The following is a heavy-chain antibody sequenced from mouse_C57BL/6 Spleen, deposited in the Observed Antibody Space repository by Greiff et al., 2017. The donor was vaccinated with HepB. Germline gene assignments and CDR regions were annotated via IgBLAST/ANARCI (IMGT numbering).Heavy chain of an antibody. V-gene: IGHV14-1*01. CDR3: TRAFSTTVVGLPMDY. Sequence: EVQLQQSGAELVRPGASVKLSCTASGFTIKAYYMPWVKQRPEQGLEWIGRIDPEGGDTEYAPKFQGKATKTADTSSNTAYLQHSSLPSEDTADYYCTRAFSTTVVGLPMDYWGQGTSVTVSS. CDR2: IDPEGGDT. J-gene: IGHJ4*01. D-gene: IGHD1-1*01. CDR1: GFTIKAYY.